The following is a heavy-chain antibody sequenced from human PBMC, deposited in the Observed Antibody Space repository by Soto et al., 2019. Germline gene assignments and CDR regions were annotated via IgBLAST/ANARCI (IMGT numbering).Heavy chain of an antibody. Sequence: SETLSLTCTVSNVSISSGGYSWSWMRQTPGKGLEWIGYIYPTGKTYYNPSLKNRATLSIDTSQNQFSLQLTSVTAADTAVYYFAGPPTRPAPPWAVWGHGTTVTVSS. CDR3: AGPPTRPAPPWAV. J-gene: IGHJ6*02. D-gene: IGHD3-16*01. CDR2: IYPTGKT. CDR1: NVSISSGGYS. V-gene: IGHV4-30-2*01.